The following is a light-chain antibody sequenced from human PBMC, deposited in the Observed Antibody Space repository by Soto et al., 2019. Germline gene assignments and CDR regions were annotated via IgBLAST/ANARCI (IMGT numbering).Light chain of an antibody. V-gene: IGKV3-15*01. CDR3: QQYNRWPLT. Sequence: EIVMTQSPATLSVSPGERVSLSCRASQSIHDKLAWYQQKPGQTPRLLIYDASTRATGIPGSFSGSGSGTEFTLTISSLQSEDFAVYYCQQYNRWPLTFGGGTRLEIK. CDR1: QSIHDK. CDR2: DAS. J-gene: IGKJ5*01.